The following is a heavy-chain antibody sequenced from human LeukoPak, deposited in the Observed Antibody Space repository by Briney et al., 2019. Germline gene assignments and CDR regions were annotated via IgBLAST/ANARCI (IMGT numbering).Heavy chain of an antibody. CDR2: ISGSGGST. D-gene: IGHD4-17*01. V-gene: IGHV3-23*01. CDR3: AKYYGDYEFYYYYGMDV. Sequence: GGSLRLSCAASGFTFSSYAMSWVRQAPGKGLEWVSVISGSGGSTYYADSVKGRFTISRDNSKNTLYPQMNSLRAEDTAVYYCAKYYGDYEFYYYYGMDVWGQGTTVTVSS. CDR1: GFTFSSYA. J-gene: IGHJ6*02.